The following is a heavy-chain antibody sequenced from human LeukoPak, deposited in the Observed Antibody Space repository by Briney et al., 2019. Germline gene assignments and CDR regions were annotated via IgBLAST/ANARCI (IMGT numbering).Heavy chain of an antibody. CDR2: IFPGASDT. Sequence: GESLKISCKGSGYIFTTYWIGWVRQMPGKGLEWMGIIFPGASDTLYSPSFQGQVTISADKSISTAYLQWSSLKASDTAMYYCARQGGGRFYYGSGSYPVDYWGQGTLVTVSS. J-gene: IGHJ4*02. CDR1: GYIFTTYW. D-gene: IGHD3-10*01. V-gene: IGHV5-51*01. CDR3: ARQGGGRFYYGSGSYPVDY.